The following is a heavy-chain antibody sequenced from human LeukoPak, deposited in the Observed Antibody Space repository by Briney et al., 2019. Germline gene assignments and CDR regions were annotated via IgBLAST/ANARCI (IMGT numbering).Heavy chain of an antibody. CDR2: INPDGSST. CDR3: TSDTFGEHDY. J-gene: IGHJ4*02. V-gene: IGHV3-74*01. D-gene: IGHD3-10*01. Sequence: PGGSLRLSCAASGFTFSTYWMHWVRQAPGKGLVWVSRINPDGSSTSYADYVKGRFTISRDNAKNTLYLQTNSLRAEDTAVYYCTSDTFGEHDYWGQGTLVTVSS. CDR1: GFTFSTYW.